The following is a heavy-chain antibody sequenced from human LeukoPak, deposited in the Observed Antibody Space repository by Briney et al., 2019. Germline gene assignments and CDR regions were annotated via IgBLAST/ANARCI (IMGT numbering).Heavy chain of an antibody. J-gene: IGHJ4*02. Sequence: HAGGSLRLSCAASGFTFSSYAMSWVRQAPGKGLEWVSAISGSGGSTYYADSVKGRFTISGDNSKNTLYLQMNSLRAEDTAVYYCAKTVTTVTTEEAGYFDSWGQGTLVTVSS. CDR3: AKTVTTVTTEEAGYFDS. CDR2: ISGSGGST. CDR1: GFTFSSYA. V-gene: IGHV3-23*01. D-gene: IGHD4-17*01.